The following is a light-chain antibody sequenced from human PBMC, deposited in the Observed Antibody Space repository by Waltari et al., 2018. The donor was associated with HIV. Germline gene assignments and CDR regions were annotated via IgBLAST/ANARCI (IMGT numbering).Light chain of an antibody. J-gene: IGKJ3*01. CDR3: QQYNNWPFT. V-gene: IGKV3-15*01. CDR2: GAS. Sequence: VMTQSPATLAVSPVDRATLSCKTSQRISTNLAWYQQKPGQVPRLLIYGASTRATGIPDRFSGSTSGTDFTLTISSLQSEDSAVYYCQQYNNWPFTFGPGTRLEIK. CDR1: QRISTN.